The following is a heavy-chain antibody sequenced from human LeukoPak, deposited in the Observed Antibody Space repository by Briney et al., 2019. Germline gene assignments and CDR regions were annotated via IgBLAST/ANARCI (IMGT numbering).Heavy chain of an antibody. V-gene: IGHV4-34*01. Sequence: SETLSLTCAVYGGSFSGYYWSWIRQPPGKGLEWIGEINHSGSTNYNPSLKSRVTISVDTSKNQFFLKLSSVTAADTAVYYCARMGMVRGVIITLGYYMDVWGKGTTVTVSS. CDR2: INHSGST. D-gene: IGHD3-10*01. J-gene: IGHJ6*03. CDR1: GGSFSGYY. CDR3: ARMGMVRGVIITLGYYMDV.